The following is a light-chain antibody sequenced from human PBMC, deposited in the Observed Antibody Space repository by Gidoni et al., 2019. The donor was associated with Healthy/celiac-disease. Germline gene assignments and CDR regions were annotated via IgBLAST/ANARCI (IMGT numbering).Light chain of an antibody. CDR1: QSLLDSDDGNTY. V-gene: IGKV2-40*01. J-gene: IGKJ4*01. Sequence: DIVMTKTPLSLPVTPGEPDSISCRSSQSLLDSDDGNTYLDWYLQKPGQSPQLLIYTLSYRASVVPDRFSGSWSGTEAVGVYYCMQRIEFPLTFXGXTKVEIK. CDR3: MQRIEFPLT. CDR2: TLS.